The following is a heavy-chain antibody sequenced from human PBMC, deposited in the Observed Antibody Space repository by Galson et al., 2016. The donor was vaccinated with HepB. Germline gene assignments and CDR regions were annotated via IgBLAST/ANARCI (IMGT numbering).Heavy chain of an antibody. D-gene: IGHD5-18*01. J-gene: IGHJ6*02. CDR3: SKRPYSYGWHYGMDV. CDR1: GFSFSSYA. CDR2: ITSGGTT. V-gene: IGHV3-23*01. Sequence: SLRLSCAASGFSFSSYAMRWVRQAPGKGLEWVSGITSGGTTYYADSVKGRFTISRDNSKNILYLQMKNLRDEDTAVYYCSKRPYSYGWHYGMDVWGQGTTVTVSS.